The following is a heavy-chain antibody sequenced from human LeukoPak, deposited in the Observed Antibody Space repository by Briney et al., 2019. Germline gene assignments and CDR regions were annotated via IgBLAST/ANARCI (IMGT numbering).Heavy chain of an antibody. CDR3: ARHSSTWNNWFDP. CDR2: IFYSGST. J-gene: IGHJ5*02. CDR1: GGSISSTSYC. V-gene: IGHV4-39*01. D-gene: IGHD6-13*01. Sequence: SETLSLTCTVSGGSISSTSYCWGWIRQPPGKGLEWIGSIFYSGSTYYNPSLKSRVTISVDTSKNHFSLKLSSVTAADTAVYYCARHSSTWNNWFDPWGQGTLVTVSS.